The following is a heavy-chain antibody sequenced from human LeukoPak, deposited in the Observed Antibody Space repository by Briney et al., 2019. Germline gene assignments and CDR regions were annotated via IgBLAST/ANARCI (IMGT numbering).Heavy chain of an antibody. V-gene: IGHV4-39*07. CDR1: GGSISSSSYY. CDR2: IHYSGNT. J-gene: IGHJ4*02. Sequence: SETLSLTCTVSGGSISSSSYYWGWIRQPPGKGLEWIGSIHYSGNTNYNPSLKSRVTISVDTSKNQFSLKLSSVTAADTAVYYCASRYYYDSSGPYYFDYWGQGTLVTVSS. D-gene: IGHD3-22*01. CDR3: ASRYYYDSSGPYYFDY.